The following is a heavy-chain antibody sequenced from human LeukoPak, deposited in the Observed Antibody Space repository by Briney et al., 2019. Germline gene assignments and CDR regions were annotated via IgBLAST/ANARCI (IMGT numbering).Heavy chain of an antibody. J-gene: IGHJ3*02. CDR2: IYPSDSDT. CDR1: GYIFTSYW. Sequence: GESLKISCKGSGYIFTSYWIGWVRQMPGKGLEWMGIIYPSDSDTIYSPSFQGQVTISADKSISTAYLQWSSLTSSDTAMYYCALRWLQLGGATSSFDIWGQGTMVTVSS. D-gene: IGHD5-24*01. CDR3: ALRWLQLGGATSSFDI. V-gene: IGHV5-51*01.